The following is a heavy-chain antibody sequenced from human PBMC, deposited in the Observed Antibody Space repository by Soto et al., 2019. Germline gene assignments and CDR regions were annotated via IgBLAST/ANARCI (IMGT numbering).Heavy chain of an antibody. CDR2: INHSGST. CDR1: GGSFSGYY. J-gene: IGHJ3*02. CDR3: ARGKFRGIGLRYFDWLLDAFDI. D-gene: IGHD3-9*01. V-gene: IGHV4-34*01. Sequence: SETLSLTCAVYGGSFSGYYWSWIRQPPGKGLEWIGEINHSGSTNYNPSLKSRVTISVDTSKNQFSLKLSSVTAADTAVYYCARGKFRGIGLRYFDWLLDAFDIWGQGTMVTVSS.